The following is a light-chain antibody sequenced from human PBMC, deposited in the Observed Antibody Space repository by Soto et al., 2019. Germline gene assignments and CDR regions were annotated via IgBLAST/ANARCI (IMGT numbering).Light chain of an antibody. J-gene: IGKJ2*01. CDR2: GAS. V-gene: IGKV3-15*01. CDR3: QQYNNWRAAYP. CDR1: QSVSSN. Sequence: EIVMTQSPATLSVSPGERATLSCRASQSVSSNLAWYQQKPGQAPRLLIYGASTRATGIPARFSGSGSGSEFTLTISSLLSEDFAVYYCQQYNNWRAAYPFGQGTKLEIK.